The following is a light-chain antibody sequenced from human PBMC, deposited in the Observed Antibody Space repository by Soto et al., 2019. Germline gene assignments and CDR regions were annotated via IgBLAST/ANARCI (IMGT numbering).Light chain of an antibody. Sequence: EIVLTQSPVIMPLSPGERASLPCGARQSLSSNFLAWYQQKPGQAPRLLIYGASSRATGIPARFSGSGSGTDFTLTIPSLHSQDFALHFCQQYHNFWPFGQATKADIK. V-gene: IGKV3-15*01. CDR1: QSLSSN. J-gene: IGKJ1*01. CDR3: QQYHNFWP. CDR2: GAS.